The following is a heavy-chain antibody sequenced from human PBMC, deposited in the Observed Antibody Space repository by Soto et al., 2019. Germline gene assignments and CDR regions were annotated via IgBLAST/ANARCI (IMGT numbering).Heavy chain of an antibody. V-gene: IGHV3-33*01. Sequence: QVQLVESGGGVVQPGRSLRLSCAASGFTFSSYGMHWVRQAPDKGLEWVAVIWYDGSNKYYADSVKGRFTISRDNSKNTLYLQMNSLRAEDTAVYYCARDKFFSAGRTYGMDVWGQGTTVTVSS. J-gene: IGHJ6*02. CDR1: GFTFSSYG. D-gene: IGHD1-26*01. CDR3: ARDKFFSAGRTYGMDV. CDR2: IWYDGSNK.